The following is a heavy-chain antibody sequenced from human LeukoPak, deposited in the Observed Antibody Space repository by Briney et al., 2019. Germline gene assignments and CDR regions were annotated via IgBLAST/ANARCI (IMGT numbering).Heavy chain of an antibody. Sequence: PSETLSLTCTVSGGSISGSSYYWAWIRQPPGKGLEWIRSIYYSGTTYYNPSLESRVTISVDTSKNQFSLKVTSVTAADTALYYCARIGCGGGSCYSQRGAFDIWGQRTMVTVSS. CDR1: GGSISGSSYY. J-gene: IGHJ3*02. CDR3: ARIGCGGGSCYSQRGAFDI. CDR2: IYYSGTT. V-gene: IGHV4-39*07. D-gene: IGHD2-15*01.